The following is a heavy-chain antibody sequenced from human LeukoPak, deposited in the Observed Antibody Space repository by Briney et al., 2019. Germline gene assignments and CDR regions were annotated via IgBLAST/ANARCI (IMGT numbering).Heavy chain of an antibody. CDR3: AREQSGTRGWYTVDY. CDR2: IRPDGDRT. CDR1: GFTFSTYA. J-gene: IGHJ4*02. V-gene: IGHV3-23*01. Sequence: GGSLRLSCAASGFTFSTYAITWVRQGPGKGLEWVSAIRPDGDRTYYANSVRGRFTISRDNSKDTVYLQIDGLRVEDTAVYYCAREQSGTRGWYTVDYWGQGTLVTVSS. D-gene: IGHD6-19*01.